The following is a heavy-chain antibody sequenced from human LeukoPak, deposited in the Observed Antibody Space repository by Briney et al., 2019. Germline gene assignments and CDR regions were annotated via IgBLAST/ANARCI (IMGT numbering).Heavy chain of an antibody. CDR2: INHSGST. CDR1: GGSFSGYY. D-gene: IGHD3-10*01. V-gene: IGHV4-34*01. J-gene: IGHJ4*02. CDR3: ARASYYGSGSYLY. Sequence: PSETLSLTCAVYGGSFSGYYWSWIRQPPGKGLEWIGEINHSGSTNYNPSLKSRVTISVDTSKNQFSLKLSPVTAADTAVYYCARASYYGSGSYLYCGQGTLVTVSS.